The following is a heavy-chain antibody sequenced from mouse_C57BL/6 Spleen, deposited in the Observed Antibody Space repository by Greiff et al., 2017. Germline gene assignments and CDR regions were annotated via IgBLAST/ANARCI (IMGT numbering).Heavy chain of an antibody. CDR3: ARSDYDGYHYYAMDY. CDR1: GYTFTGYW. D-gene: IGHD2-3*01. V-gene: IGHV1-9*01. CDR2: ILPGSGST. J-gene: IGHJ4*01. Sequence: VQLQQSGAELMKPGASVKLSCKATGYTFTGYWIEWVKQRPGHGLEWIGEILPGSGSTNYNEKFKGKATFTADTSSSTAYMQLSSLTSEDSAVYYCARSDYDGYHYYAMDYWGQGTSVTVSS.